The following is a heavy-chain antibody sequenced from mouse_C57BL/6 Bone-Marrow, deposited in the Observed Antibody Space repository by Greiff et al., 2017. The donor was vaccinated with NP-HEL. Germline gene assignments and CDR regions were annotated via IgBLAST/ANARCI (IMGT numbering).Heavy chain of an antibody. D-gene: IGHD1-1*01. V-gene: IGHV5-16*01. CDR1: GFTFSDYY. CDR3: ARAGNYYGSSACYWYFDV. J-gene: IGHJ1*03. Sequence: EVKLVESEGGLVQPGSSMKLSCTASGFTFSDYYMAWVRQVPEKGLEWVANINYDGSSTYYLDSLKSRFIISRDNAKNILYLQMSSLKSEDTATYYCARAGNYYGSSACYWYFDVWGTGTTVTVSS. CDR2: INYDGSST.